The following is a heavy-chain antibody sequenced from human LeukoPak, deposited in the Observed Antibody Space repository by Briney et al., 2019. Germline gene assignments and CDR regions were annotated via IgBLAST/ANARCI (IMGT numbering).Heavy chain of an antibody. CDR2: INPNSGGT. CDR1: GYTFTGYY. Sequence: ASVKVSCKASGYTFTGYYMHWVRQAPGQGLGWMGRINPNSGGTNYAQKFQGRVTMTRDTSISTAYMELSRLRSDDTAVYYCARAGFDDGSMSNELDYWGQGTLVTVSS. D-gene: IGHD2/OR15-2a*01. J-gene: IGHJ4*02. CDR3: ARAGFDDGSMSNELDY. V-gene: IGHV1-2*06.